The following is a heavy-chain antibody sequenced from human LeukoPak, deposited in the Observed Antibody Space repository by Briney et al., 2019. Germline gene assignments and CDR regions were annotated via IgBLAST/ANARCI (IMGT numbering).Heavy chain of an antibody. CDR3: AKSGRDCTSTGCYTTSTLFDY. D-gene: IGHD2-2*02. V-gene: IGHV3-23*01. CDR1: GFTFSSYA. CDR2: ISASGGNT. J-gene: IGHJ4*02. Sequence: GGSLRLSCAASGFTFSSYAMSWVRQAPGKGLEWVSGISASGGNTYYADSVKGRFTISRDNSKNTLYLQMNSLRAEDTAVYYCAKSGRDCTSTGCYTTSTLFDYWGQGTLVTVSS.